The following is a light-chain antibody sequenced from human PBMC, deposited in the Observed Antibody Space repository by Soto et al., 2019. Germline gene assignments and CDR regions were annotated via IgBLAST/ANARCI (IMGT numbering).Light chain of an antibody. CDR3: GTWDSSLTDAV. J-gene: IGLJ3*02. CDR2: DNY. CDR1: SSNIGNNY. V-gene: IGLV1-51*01. Sequence: QSVLTQPPSVSAAPGQKVTISCFGSSSNIGNNYVSWYQQLPGTAPKLLIYDNYKRPSGIPDRFSGSKSGTSATLGITGLQTGDEAGYYCGTWDSSLTDAVFGGGTKVTVL.